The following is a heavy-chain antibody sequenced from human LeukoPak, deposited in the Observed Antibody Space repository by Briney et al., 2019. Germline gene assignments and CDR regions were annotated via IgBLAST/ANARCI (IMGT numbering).Heavy chain of an antibody. J-gene: IGHJ4*02. V-gene: IGHV3-23*01. CDR2: ISGSGGST. D-gene: IGHD3-22*01. Sequence: GGSLRLSCAASGFTFSNYAMSWVCQAPGKGLEWVSAISGSGGSTYYADSVKGRFTISRDNSKNTLYLQMNSLRAEDTAVYYCAKDGPGDYYDSSGFYNYWGQGTLVTVSS. CDR1: GFTFSNYA. CDR3: AKDGPGDYYDSSGFYNY.